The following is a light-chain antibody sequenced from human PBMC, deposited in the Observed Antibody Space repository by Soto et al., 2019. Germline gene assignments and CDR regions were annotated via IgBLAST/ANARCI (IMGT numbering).Light chain of an antibody. CDR2: GAS. J-gene: IGKJ1*01. Sequence: EIVLTQSSGTLSLSPGERATLSCRASQSVSSSYLAWYQQKPGQAPRLLIYGASSRATGIPDRFSGSGSGTDSALTISRLEPEDFAVYDGQQYGSSPGTFVQGTKVDIK. V-gene: IGKV3-20*01. CDR1: QSVSSSY. CDR3: QQYGSSPGT.